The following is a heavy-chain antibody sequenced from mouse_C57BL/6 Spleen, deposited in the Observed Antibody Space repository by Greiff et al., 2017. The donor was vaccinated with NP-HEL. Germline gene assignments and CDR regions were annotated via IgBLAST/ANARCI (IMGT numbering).Heavy chain of an antibody. CDR1: GFTFSDYG. D-gene: IGHD1-1*01. CDR2: ISSGSSTI. CDR3: ARRGYGSSPYYYAMDY. J-gene: IGHJ4*01. V-gene: IGHV5-17*01. Sequence: EVQGVESGGGLVKPGGSLKLSCAASGFTFSDYGMHWVRQAPETGLEWVAYISSGSSTIYYADTVKGRFTISRDNAKNTLFLQMTSLRSEDTAMYYCARRGYGSSPYYYAMDYWGQGTSVTVSS.